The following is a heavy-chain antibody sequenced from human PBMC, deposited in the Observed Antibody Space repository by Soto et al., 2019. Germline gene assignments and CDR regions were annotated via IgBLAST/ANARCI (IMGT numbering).Heavy chain of an antibody. D-gene: IGHD3-10*01. CDR1: GASITNYY. V-gene: IGHV4-59*01. CDR3: AMYYGHGQDY. Sequence: ASETLSLTCSVSGASITNYYWTWIRQSPGKGLEWIGYIYYGGTSNYNSSLKGRVTVSVDMSTNQFSLTLNSVTAADTAVYYCAMYYGHGQDYWGQGTLVTVSS. J-gene: IGHJ4*02. CDR2: IYYGGTS.